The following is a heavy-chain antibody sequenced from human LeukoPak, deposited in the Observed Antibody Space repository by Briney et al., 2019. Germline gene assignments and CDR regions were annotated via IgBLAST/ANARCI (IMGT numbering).Heavy chain of an antibody. Sequence: PSETLSLTCTVSGGSISSYYWSWIRQPPGKGLEWIGYIYYSGSTNYNPSLKSRVTISVDTSKNQFSLKLSSVTAADTAVYYCARDQVAAAGGFDYWGQGTLVTVSS. D-gene: IGHD6-13*01. CDR1: GGSISSYY. V-gene: IGHV4-59*01. CDR3: ARDQVAAAGGFDY. J-gene: IGHJ4*02. CDR2: IYYSGST.